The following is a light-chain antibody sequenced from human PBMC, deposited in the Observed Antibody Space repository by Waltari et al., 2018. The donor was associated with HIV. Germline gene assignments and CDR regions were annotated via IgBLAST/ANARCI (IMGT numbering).Light chain of an antibody. V-gene: IGLV1-40*01. CDR1: SSHIGAGYD. CDR2: GNS. CDR3: QSYDSSLSGATV. Sequence: QSVLTQPPSVSGAPGQRVTISCTGSSSHIGAGYDVHWYQQLPETAPKLLIFGNSNRPSGVPDRFSGSKSGTSASLAITGLRAEDEADYYCQSYDSSLSGATVFGTGTKVTV. J-gene: IGLJ1*01.